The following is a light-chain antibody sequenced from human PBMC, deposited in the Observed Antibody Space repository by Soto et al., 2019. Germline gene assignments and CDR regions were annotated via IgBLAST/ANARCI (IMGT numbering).Light chain of an antibody. CDR3: QGYNNAPRA. CDR2: AAS. Sequence: DIQMTQSPSSLSASVGDRVTITCRASQGIYNYLAWYQAKPGKVPKLLIYAASTLHSGVPSRFCGSGSGTDFTLTISSLQPEDVGTYYCQGYNNAPRAFGQGTKVDIK. J-gene: IGKJ1*01. CDR1: QGIYNY. V-gene: IGKV1-27*01.